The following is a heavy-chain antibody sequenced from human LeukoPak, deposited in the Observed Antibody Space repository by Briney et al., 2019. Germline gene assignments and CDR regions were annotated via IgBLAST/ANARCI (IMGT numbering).Heavy chain of an antibody. CDR3: ARGREGHYFDY. CDR2: IKQDGSEK. Sequence: GGSLRLSRGASGLTFSSYWMNWVRQAPGKGLEWVAKIKQDGSEKFYVDSVKGRFTISRDNAKNSLYLQMNSLRADDTAVYYCARGREGHYFDYWGQGTLVTVSS. CDR1: GLTFSSYW. D-gene: IGHD5-24*01. V-gene: IGHV3-7*01. J-gene: IGHJ4*02.